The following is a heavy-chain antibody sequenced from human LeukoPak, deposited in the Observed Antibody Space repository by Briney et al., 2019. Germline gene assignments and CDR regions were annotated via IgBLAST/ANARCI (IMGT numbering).Heavy chain of an antibody. V-gene: IGHV4-34*01. CDR3: ARPPHNTVTTSGGDY. D-gene: IGHD4-17*01. CDR1: GGSFSGYY. J-gene: IGHJ4*02. Sequence: SETLSLTCAVYGGSFSGYYWSWIRQPPGKGLEWIGEINHSGSTNYNPSLKSRVTISVDTSKNQFSLKLSSVTAADTAVYYCARPPHNTVTTSGGDYGGQGTLVTVSS. CDR2: INHSGST.